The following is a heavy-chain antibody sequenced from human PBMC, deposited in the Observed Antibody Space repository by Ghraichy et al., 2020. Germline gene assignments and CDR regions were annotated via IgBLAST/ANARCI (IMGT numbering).Heavy chain of an antibody. J-gene: IGHJ6*03. Sequence: GESLNISCTSSGFTFGDYGVNWFRQAPGKGLEWVGFIRSQSYGWPPEYAASVKGRFSISRDASKSIAYLQMNSLKTEDTAVYYCSRAPTYDVYMDVWGKGTTVTVS. V-gene: IGHV3-49*03. CDR3: SRAPTYDVYMDV. CDR2: IRSQSYGWPP. D-gene: IGHD3-10*02. CDR1: GFTFGDYG.